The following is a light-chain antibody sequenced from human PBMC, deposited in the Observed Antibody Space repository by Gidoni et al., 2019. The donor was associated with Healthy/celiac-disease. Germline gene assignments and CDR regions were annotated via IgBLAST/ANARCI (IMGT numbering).Light chain of an antibody. CDR3: MQALQTPVT. J-gene: IGKJ1*01. CDR2: LGS. Sequence: DIVMTQSPLSLPVTPGEPASISCRSSQSLLHSNVYNYLDWYLQQPGQSPQLLIYLGSNRASGVLDRCSGSGSGTDFTRKISRVEAEDVGVDYCMQALQTPVTFGQGTKVEIK. V-gene: IGKV2-28*01. CDR1: QSLLHSNVYNY.